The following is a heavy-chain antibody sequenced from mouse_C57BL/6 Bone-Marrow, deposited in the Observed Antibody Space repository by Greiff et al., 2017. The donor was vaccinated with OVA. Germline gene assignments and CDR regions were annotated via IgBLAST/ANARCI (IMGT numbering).Heavy chain of an antibody. CDR2: INPYNGDT. J-gene: IGHJ3*01. V-gene: IGHV1-37*01. CDR1: GYSFTGYF. Sequence: VQLQQSGPELVKPGASVKISCKASGYSFTGYFMNWVKQSHGKSLEWIGRINPYNGDTFYNQKFKGKATLTVDKYSSTALMVLLSLTSEDFAVYYVARDYYGSSYGFAYWGQGTLVTVSA. CDR3: ARDYYGSSYGFAY. D-gene: IGHD1-1*01.